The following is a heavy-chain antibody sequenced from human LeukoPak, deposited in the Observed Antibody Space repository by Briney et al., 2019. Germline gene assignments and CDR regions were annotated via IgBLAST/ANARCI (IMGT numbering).Heavy chain of an antibody. CDR1: GGSFSGYY. CDR2: INHSGST. V-gene: IGHV4-34*01. CDR3: ARQDGYDSSGLNHTPFDY. D-gene: IGHD3-22*01. J-gene: IGHJ4*02. Sequence: PSETLSLTCAVYGGSFSGYYWSWIRQPPGKGLEWIGEINHSGSTNYNPSLKSRVTISVDTSKNQFSLKLSSVTAADTAVYYCARQDGYDSSGLNHTPFDYWGQGTLVTVSS.